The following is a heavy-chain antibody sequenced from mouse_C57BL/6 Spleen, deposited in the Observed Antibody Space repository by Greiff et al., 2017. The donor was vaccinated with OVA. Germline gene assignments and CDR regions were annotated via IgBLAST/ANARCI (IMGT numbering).Heavy chain of an antibody. J-gene: IGHJ2*01. D-gene: IGHD1-1*01. CDR2: IDPSDSYT. CDR1: GYTFTSYW. V-gene: IGHV1-50*01. Sequence: VQLQQSGAELVKPGASVKLSCKASGYTFTSYWMQWVKQRPGQGLEWIGEIDPSDSYTNYNQKFKGKATLTVDTSSSTAYMQLSSLTSEDSAVYYCARWDTTRDYWGQGTTLTVSS. CDR3: ARWDTTRDY.